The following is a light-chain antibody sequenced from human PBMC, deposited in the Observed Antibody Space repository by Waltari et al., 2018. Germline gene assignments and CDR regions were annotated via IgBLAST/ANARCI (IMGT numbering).Light chain of an antibody. CDR1: QSISSH. V-gene: IGKV3-15*01. Sequence: ETVMTQSPATLSALPGERVTLSCGASQSISSHVAWYQQKPGQPPRLVIYSASPRATGVPVRFSGSGSGTDFTLTISSLQSEDFAVYYCQQYNHGYTFAQGTKLEIK. CDR2: SAS. CDR3: QQYNHGYT. J-gene: IGKJ2*01.